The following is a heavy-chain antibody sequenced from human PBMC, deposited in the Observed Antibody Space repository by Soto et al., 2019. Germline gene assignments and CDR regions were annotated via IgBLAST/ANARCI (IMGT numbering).Heavy chain of an antibody. CDR1: GFTFSDYY. V-gene: IGHV3-11*06. J-gene: IGHJ6*02. CDR3: ARDIVVVVAAPPGYYYGMDV. D-gene: IGHD2-15*01. Sequence: QVQLVESGGGLVKPGGSLRLSCAASGFTFSDYYMSWIRQAPGKGLEWVSYISSSSSYTNYADSVKGRFTISRDNAKNSLYLQMNSLRAEDTAVYYCARDIVVVVAAPPGYYYGMDVWGQGTTVTVSS. CDR2: ISSSSSYT.